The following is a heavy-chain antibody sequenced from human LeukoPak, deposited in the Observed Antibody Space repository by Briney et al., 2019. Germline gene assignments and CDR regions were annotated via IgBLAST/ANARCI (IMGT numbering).Heavy chain of an antibody. D-gene: IGHD6-13*01. CDR1: GFTFSGHS. CDR3: GRVIAGAIDY. CDR2: INLDGSER. J-gene: IGHJ4*02. Sequence: GGSLRFSFAASGFTFSGHSMTWFRQAPGKGLEWVANINLDGSERFYVDFVKGRFTISRDNADNSMYLLMNSLRAEDTAVYYCGRVIAGAIDYWGQGTLVTVSS. V-gene: IGHV3-7*01.